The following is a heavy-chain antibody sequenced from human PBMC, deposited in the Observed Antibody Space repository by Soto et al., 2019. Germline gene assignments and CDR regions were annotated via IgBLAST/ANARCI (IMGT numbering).Heavy chain of an antibody. J-gene: IGHJ6*03. CDR3: AIHKLYGSGSYYYYMDV. CDR2: ISSSSSYI. Sequence: EVQLVESGGGLVKPGGSLRLSCAASGFTFSSYSMNWVRQAPGKGLEWVSSISSSSSYIYYADSVKGRFTISRDNAKNSLYLQMNSLRAEDTAVYYCAIHKLYGSGSYYYYMDVWGKGTTVTVSS. CDR1: GFTFSSYS. D-gene: IGHD3-10*01. V-gene: IGHV3-21*01.